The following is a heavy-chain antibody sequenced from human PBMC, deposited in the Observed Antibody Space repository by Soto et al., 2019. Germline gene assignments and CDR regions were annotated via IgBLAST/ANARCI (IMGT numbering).Heavy chain of an antibody. J-gene: IGHJ4*02. CDR2: IYLGDSDT. CDR3: ARHGVGDILTGQPDY. V-gene: IGHV5-51*01. Sequence: GESLKISCKGSGYSFTSYWIGWVRQMPGKGLEWMGIIYLGDSDTRYSPSFQGQVTISADKFISTAYLQWSSLKASDTAMYYCARHGVGDILTGQPDYWGQGTLVTVSS. CDR1: GYSFTSYW. D-gene: IGHD3-9*01.